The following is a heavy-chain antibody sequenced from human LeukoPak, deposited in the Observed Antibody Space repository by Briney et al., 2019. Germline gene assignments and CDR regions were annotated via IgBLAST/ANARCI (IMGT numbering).Heavy chain of an antibody. Sequence: SETLSLTCAVYGGSFSGYYWSWIRQPPGKGLEWIGEINHSGSTNYNPSLKSRVTISVDTSKNQFSLKLSSVTAADTAVYYCARLPFRGVYDYWGQGTLVTVSS. CDR2: INHSGST. CDR3: ARLPFRGVYDY. J-gene: IGHJ4*02. D-gene: IGHD3-10*01. CDR1: GGSFSGYY. V-gene: IGHV4-34*01.